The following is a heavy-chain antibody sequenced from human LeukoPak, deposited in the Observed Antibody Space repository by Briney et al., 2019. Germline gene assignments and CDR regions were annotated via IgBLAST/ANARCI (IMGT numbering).Heavy chain of an antibody. Sequence: GGALRLSCAASGSASSSNAMSWVRQAPGKGLEWVSAISGRGLSTYYADSVKGRFPISRDNSKNTLYLQMNGLRAEDTAVYYCAKDWGSTDLYYFDSWGQGTLVTVSS. CDR2: ISGRGLST. J-gene: IGHJ4*02. V-gene: IGHV3-23*01. CDR3: AKDWGSTDLYYFDS. D-gene: IGHD3-16*01. CDR1: GSASSSNA.